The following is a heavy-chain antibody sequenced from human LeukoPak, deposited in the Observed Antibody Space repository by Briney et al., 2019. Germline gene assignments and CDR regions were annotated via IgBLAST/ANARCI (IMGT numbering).Heavy chain of an antibody. J-gene: IGHJ4*02. CDR2: IYYSGST. Sequence: TSETLSLTCTVSGGSISSGSYYWSWIRQPPGKGLEWIGYIYYSGSTNYNPSLKSRVTISVDTSKNQFSLKLSSVTAADTAVYYCASTHYDSSGFDYWGQGTLVTVSS. CDR1: GGSISSGSYY. V-gene: IGHV4-61*01. D-gene: IGHD3-22*01. CDR3: ASTHYDSSGFDY.